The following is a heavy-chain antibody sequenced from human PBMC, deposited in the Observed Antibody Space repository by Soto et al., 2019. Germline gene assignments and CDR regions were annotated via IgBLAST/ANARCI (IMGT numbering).Heavy chain of an antibody. CDR2: LNQGGSDK. D-gene: IGHD2-21*01. V-gene: IGHV3-7*01. J-gene: IGHJ4*02. CDR3: ARGSGGDHYFDY. CDR1: RFTFSSYW. Sequence: GGSLRLSCAASRFTFSSYWMSWVRQAPGKGLEWVASLNQGGSDKYYVDSVKGRFTISRDNSKNTLYLQMNSLRAEDTAVYYCARGSGGDHYFDYWGQGTLVTVSS.